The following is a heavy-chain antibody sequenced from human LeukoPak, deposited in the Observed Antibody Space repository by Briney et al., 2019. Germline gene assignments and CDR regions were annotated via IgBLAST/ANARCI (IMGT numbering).Heavy chain of an antibody. CDR3: AREGGDCGGDCYPGAFYI. J-gene: IGHJ3*02. V-gene: IGHV3-64*01. CDR2: ISSNGGST. D-gene: IGHD2-21*02. Sequence: GGSLRLSCAASGFTFSSYAMHWVRQAPGKGLEYVSAISSNGGSTYYANSVKGRFTISRDNSKNTLYLQMGSLRAEDMAVYYCAREGGDCGGDCYPGAFYIWGQGTIVTVSS. CDR1: GFTFSSYA.